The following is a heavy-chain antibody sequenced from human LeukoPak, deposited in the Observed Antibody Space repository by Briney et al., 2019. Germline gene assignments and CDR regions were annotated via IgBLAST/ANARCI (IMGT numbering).Heavy chain of an antibody. CDR1: GASYNAYY. CDR2: IDHRGTA. D-gene: IGHD3-3*01. J-gene: IGHJ4*02. CDR3: AVGITILGVAASFDS. Sequence: PSETLSLTCAVYGASYNAYYWSWIRQPPGKGLEWIWVIDHRGTATYNPSLKSRLTISADASKNQFSLKLDSVTDADTAVYYCAVGITILGVAASFDSWGQGNLVIVSS. V-gene: IGHV4-34*01.